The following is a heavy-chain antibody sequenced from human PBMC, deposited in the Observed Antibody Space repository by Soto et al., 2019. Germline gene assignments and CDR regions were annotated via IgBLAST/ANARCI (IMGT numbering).Heavy chain of an antibody. CDR1: GFTFSSYW. V-gene: IGHV3-7*01. Sequence: GGSLRLSCAASGFTFSSYWMSWVRQAPGKGLEWVANIKQDGSGKYYVDSVKGRFTISRDNAKNSLYLQMNSLRAEDTAVYYCARSSYSGSYYYYGMDVWGQGTTVTVSS. CDR2: IKQDGSGK. J-gene: IGHJ6*02. D-gene: IGHD1-26*01. CDR3: ARSSYSGSYYYYGMDV.